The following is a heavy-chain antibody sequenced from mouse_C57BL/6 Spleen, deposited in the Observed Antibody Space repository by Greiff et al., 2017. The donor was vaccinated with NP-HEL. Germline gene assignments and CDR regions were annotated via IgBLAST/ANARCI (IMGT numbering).Heavy chain of an antibody. CDR2: IYPGDGDT. D-gene: IGHD1-1*01. CDR1: GYAFSSSW. CDR3: ARSLITTVVATPFAY. Sequence: QVQLQQSGPELVKPGASVKISCKASGYAFSSSWMNWVKQRPGKGLEWIGRIYPGDGDTNYNGKFKGKATLTADKSSSTAYMQLSSLTSEDSAVYFCARSLITTVVATPFAYWGQGTLVTVSA. J-gene: IGHJ3*01. V-gene: IGHV1-82*01.